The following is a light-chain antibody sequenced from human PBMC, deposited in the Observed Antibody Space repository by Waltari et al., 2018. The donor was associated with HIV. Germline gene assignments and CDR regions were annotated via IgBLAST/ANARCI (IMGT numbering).Light chain of an antibody. CDR1: SSNIGSNY. J-gene: IGLJ1*01. Sequence: QSVLPQPPSASGTPGQRVTISCSGSSSNIGSNYVYLYQQLPGTAPKLLIYRNDQRPSGVPDRVSGSKSGTSAALAISGLRTEDEADYYWAAWDDSLRGFYVVGTGTKVTV. V-gene: IGLV1-47*01. CDR3: AAWDDSLRGFYV. CDR2: RND.